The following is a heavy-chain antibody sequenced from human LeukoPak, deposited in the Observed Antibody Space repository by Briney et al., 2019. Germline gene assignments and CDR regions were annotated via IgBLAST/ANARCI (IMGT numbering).Heavy chain of an antibody. CDR2: IYSGGST. V-gene: IGHV3-53*01. Sequence: PGGSLRLSCAASGFTVSSNYMSWVRQAPGKGLEWVSVIYSGGSTYYADSVKGRFTISRDNSKNTLYLQMNSLRAEDTAVYYCAKDQGLWLGEGGYWGQGTLVTVSS. J-gene: IGHJ4*02. CDR1: GFTVSSNY. CDR3: AKDQGLWLGEGGY. D-gene: IGHD6-19*01.